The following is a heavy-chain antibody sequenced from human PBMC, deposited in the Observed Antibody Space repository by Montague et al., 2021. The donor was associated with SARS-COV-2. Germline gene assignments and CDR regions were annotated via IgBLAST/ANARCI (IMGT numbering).Heavy chain of an antibody. CDR3: ARDGGINSRPRPHTFHY. J-gene: IGHJ4*02. CDR2: TYYRSKWYS. CDR1: GDSVSSNSAA. V-gene: IGHV6-1*01. Sequence: CAISGDSVSSNSAAWNWIRQSPSRGLEWLGRTYYRSKWYSDYAVXVKSRITINPDTSKNQFSLQLNSVTPEDTAVYYCARDGGINSRPRPHTFHYWGQGTLVTVSS. D-gene: IGHD3-10*01.